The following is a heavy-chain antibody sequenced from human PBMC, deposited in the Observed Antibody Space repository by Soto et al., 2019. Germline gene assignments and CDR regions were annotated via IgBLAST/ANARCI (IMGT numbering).Heavy chain of an antibody. CDR2: ISGSGGST. J-gene: IGHJ4*02. V-gene: IGHV3-23*01. CDR1: GFTFSSYA. CDR3: AKDLGETYGPRTSFDY. Sequence: EVQLLESGGGLVQPGGSLRLSCAASGFTFSSYALSWVRQAPGKGLEWVSAISGSGGSTYYADSVKGRFTISRDNSKNTLYLQMNSLRAEDTAIYYCAKDLGETYGPRTSFDYWGQGTLVTVSS. D-gene: IGHD2-8*01.